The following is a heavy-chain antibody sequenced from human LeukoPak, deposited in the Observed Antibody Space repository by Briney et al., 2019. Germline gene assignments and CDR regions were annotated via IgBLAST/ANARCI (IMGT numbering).Heavy chain of an antibody. V-gene: IGHV4-34*01. CDR1: GESFSDYY. Sequence: SETLSLTCAVYGESFSDYYWSWIRQPPGKGLEWIGEVNHSGSTSYNPSLKSRVTISADTSKNQFSLKMTSVTAADTSVYYCAVRVERQRTLMRSQNFDSWGQGTLVTVSS. CDR3: AVRVERQRTLMRSQNFDS. J-gene: IGHJ4*02. D-gene: IGHD1-1*01. CDR2: VNHSGST.